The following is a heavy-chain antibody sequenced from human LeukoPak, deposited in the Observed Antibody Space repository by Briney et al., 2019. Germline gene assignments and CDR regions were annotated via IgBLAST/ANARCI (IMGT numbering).Heavy chain of an antibody. CDR3: ARGIIYYDSSGPSDY. Sequence: SVKVSCKASGGTFSSYAISWVRQAPGQGLEWMGGIIPIFGTANYAQKFPGRVTITADESTSTAYMELSSLRSEDTAVYYCARGIIYYDSSGPSDYWGQGTLVTVSS. CDR2: IIPIFGTA. V-gene: IGHV1-69*13. CDR1: GGTFSSYA. D-gene: IGHD3-22*01. J-gene: IGHJ4*02.